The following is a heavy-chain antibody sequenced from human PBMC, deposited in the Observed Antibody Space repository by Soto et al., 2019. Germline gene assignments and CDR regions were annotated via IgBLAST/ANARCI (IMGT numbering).Heavy chain of an antibody. J-gene: IGHJ2*01. CDR2: IYYSGST. CDR3: ARHRPRFFYDSSGYSTPYWYFDL. V-gene: IGHV4-39*01. D-gene: IGHD3-22*01. Sequence: QLQLQESGPGLVKPSETLSLTCTVSGGSISSSSYYWGWIRQPPGKGLEWIGSIYYSGSTYYNPSLKSRVPISVDTSKNQFSLKLSSVTAADTAVYYCARHRPRFFYDSSGYSTPYWYFDLWGRGTLVTVSS. CDR1: GGSISSSSYY.